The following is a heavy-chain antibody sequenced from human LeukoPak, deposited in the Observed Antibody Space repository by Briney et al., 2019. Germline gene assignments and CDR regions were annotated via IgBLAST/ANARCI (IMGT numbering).Heavy chain of an antibody. CDR3: ASGGDPQWLVHGEY. Sequence: AGGSLRLSCAASGFSVSSNYMIWVRQAPEKGLEWVSVLYSAGSTYFADSVKGRFTISRDNSKNTLYLQMNSLTPEDTAVYYCASGGDPQWLVHGEYWGQGTLVTVSS. CDR1: GFSVSSNY. J-gene: IGHJ4*02. CDR2: LYSAGST. V-gene: IGHV3-53*01. D-gene: IGHD6-19*01.